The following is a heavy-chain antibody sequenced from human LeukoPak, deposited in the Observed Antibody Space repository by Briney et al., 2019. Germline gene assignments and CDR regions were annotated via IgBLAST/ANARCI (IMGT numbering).Heavy chain of an antibody. CDR3: VRDPLSFYYDSSGFDAFDI. D-gene: IGHD3-22*01. V-gene: IGHV3-66*01. CDR2: IYSGGSGGST. Sequence: GGSLRLSCAASGFTVSSSYMSWARQAPGKGLEWVSVIYSGGSGGSTYYADSVKGRFTISRDNSKNTLYLQMNSLRAEDTAVYYCVRDPLSFYYDSSGFDAFDIWGQGTMVTVSS. CDR1: GFTVSSSY. J-gene: IGHJ3*02.